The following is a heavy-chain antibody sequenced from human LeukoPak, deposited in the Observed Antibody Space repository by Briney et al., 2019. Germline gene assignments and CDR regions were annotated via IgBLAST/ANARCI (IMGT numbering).Heavy chain of an antibody. Sequence: ASVKVSCKASGYTFTSYYIHWVRQAPGQGLEWVGITNPSGGSTSYAQKFRGRVTMTRDTSTSTVYMELSSLRSDDTAVYYCARSRTMSDYWGQGTLVTVSS. CDR2: TNPSGGST. CDR3: ARSRTMSDY. J-gene: IGHJ4*02. CDR1: GYTFTSYY. D-gene: IGHD5-24*01. V-gene: IGHV1-46*01.